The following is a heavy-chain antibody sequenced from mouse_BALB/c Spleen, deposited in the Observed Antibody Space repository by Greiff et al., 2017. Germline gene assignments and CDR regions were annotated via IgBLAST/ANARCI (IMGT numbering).Heavy chain of an antibody. V-gene: IGHV5-4*02. CDR2: ISDGGSYT. J-gene: IGHJ4*01. CDR1: GFTFSDYY. Sequence: DVMLVESGGGLVKPGGSLKLSCAASGFTFSDYYMYWVRQTPEKRLEWVATISDGGSYTYYPDSVKGRFTISRDNAKNNLYLQMSSLKSEDTAMYYCARGSLLPYYYAMDYWGQGTSVTVSS. CDR3: ARGSLLPYYYAMDY. D-gene: IGHD1-2*01.